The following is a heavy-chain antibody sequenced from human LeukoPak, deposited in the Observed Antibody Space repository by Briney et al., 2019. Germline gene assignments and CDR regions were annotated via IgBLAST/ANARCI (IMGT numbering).Heavy chain of an antibody. CDR2: IIPIFGTA. CDR3: ASALDCSSTSCSGRVAFDI. V-gene: IGHV1-69*13. J-gene: IGHJ3*02. D-gene: IGHD2-2*01. CDR1: GGTFSSYA. Sequence: ASVKVSCKASGGTFSSYAISWVRQAPGQGLEWMGGIIPIFGTANYAQKFQGRVTITADESTSTAYMELSSLRSEATAVYYCASALDCSSTSCSGRVAFDIWGQGTMVTVSS.